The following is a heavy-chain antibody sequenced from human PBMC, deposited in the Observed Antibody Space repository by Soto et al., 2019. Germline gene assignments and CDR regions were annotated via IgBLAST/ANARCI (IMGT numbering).Heavy chain of an antibody. CDR3: ARRYCSGGSCEGTTMDY. V-gene: IGHV4-34*01. J-gene: IGHJ4*02. Sequence: SETLSLTCAVYGGSFSGYYWSWIRQPPGKGLEWIGEINHSGSTNYNPSLKSRVTISVDTSKNQFSLKLSSVTAADTAVYYCARRYCSGGSCEGTTMDYWGQGTLVTVSS. CDR1: GGSFSGYY. D-gene: IGHD2-15*01. CDR2: INHSGST.